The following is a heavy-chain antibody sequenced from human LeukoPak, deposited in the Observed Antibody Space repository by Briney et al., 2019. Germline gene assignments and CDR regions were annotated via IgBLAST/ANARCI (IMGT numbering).Heavy chain of an antibody. D-gene: IGHD3-16*01. Sequence: ASVKVSCKASGYTFTSYGISWVRQAPGQGREWMGWISAYNGNTNYAQKLQGRVTMTTDTSTSTAYMELRSLRSDDTAVYYCAKRLTPWGSAPFDYWGQGTLVTVSS. CDR3: AKRLTPWGSAPFDY. J-gene: IGHJ4*02. V-gene: IGHV1-18*01. CDR1: GYTFTSYG. CDR2: ISAYNGNT.